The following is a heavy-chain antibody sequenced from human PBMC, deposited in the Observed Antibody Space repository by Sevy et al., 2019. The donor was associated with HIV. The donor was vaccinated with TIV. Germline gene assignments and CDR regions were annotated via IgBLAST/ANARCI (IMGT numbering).Heavy chain of an antibody. CDR3: TTEPGWLTIFGVVMNLWY. J-gene: IGHJ4*02. Sequence: GGSLRLSCAASGFTFSNAWMSWVRQAPGKGLEWVGRIKSKTDGGTTDYAAPVKGRFTISRDDSKNTLYLQMNSLKTEDTAVYYCTTEPGWLTIFGVVMNLWYWGQGTLVTVSS. D-gene: IGHD3-3*01. CDR2: IKSKTDGGTT. CDR1: GFTFSNAW. V-gene: IGHV3-15*01.